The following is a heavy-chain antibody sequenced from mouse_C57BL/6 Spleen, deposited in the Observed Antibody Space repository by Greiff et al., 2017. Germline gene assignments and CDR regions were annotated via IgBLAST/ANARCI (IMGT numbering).Heavy chain of an antibody. D-gene: IGHD2-3*01. V-gene: IGHV5-2*01. J-gene: IGHJ1*03. CDR3: ARQGNYDGYYDWYFDV. Sequence: EVQRVESGGGLVQPGESLKLSCESNEYEFPSHDMSWVRKTPEKRLELVAAINSDGGSTYYPDTMERRFIISRDNTKKTLYLQMSSLRSEDTALYYCARQGNYDGYYDWYFDVWGTGTTVTVSS. CDR2: INSDGGST. CDR1: EYEFPSHD.